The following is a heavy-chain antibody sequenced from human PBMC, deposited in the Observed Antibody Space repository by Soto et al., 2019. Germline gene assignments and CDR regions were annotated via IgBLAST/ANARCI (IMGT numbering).Heavy chain of an antibody. CDR3: ARSVYYYGSSGYYYDY. CDR2: INPNSGGA. J-gene: IGHJ4*02. D-gene: IGHD3-22*01. CDR1: GYTFGGNY. V-gene: IGHV1-2*02. Sequence: QVQLVQSGPEVKKPGASVKVACKGSGYTFGGNYIHWVRQAPGQGLAWVGYINPNSGGANYAPTFRGRVAMTRDTSINTVYMELSGLTSDDTAVYYCARSVYYYGSSGYYYDYWGQGTLVTVSS.